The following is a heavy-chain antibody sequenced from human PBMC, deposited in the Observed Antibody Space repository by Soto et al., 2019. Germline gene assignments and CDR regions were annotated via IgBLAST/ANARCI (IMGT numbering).Heavy chain of an antibody. CDR1: GYTFTSYD. J-gene: IGHJ4*02. CDR3: ARRPIYGSGSYYSL. V-gene: IGHV1-8*01. D-gene: IGHD3-10*01. Sequence: ASVKVSCKASGYTFTSYDINWVRQATGQGFEWMGWMNPNSGNTGYAQKFQGRVTMTRNTSISTAYMELSSLRSEDTAVYYCARRPIYGSGSYYSLWGQGTLVTVSS. CDR2: MNPNSGNT.